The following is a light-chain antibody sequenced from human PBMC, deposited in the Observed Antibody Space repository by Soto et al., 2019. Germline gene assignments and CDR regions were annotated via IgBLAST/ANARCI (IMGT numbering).Light chain of an antibody. J-gene: IGKJ4*01. V-gene: IGKV3-11*01. CDR2: VAS. CDR3: QQRSSWPLT. CDR1: QSVSSS. Sequence: EIVLTQSPATLSLSPGERATLSCRASQSVSSSLAWYQQKPGQAPRLLIYVASNRATGIPARFSGSGSGTDFTLTISSLEPEDFAFYYCQQRSSWPLTFGGGTKVEI.